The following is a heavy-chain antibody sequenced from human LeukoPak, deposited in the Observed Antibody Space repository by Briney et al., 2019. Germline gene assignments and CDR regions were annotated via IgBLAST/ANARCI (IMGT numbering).Heavy chain of an antibody. Sequence: PSETLSLTCAVYGGSFSGYYWSWIRQPPGKGREWIGEIKHSGRTNYNPSPKSRVTIPVDTSKNQFSLKLSSVTAADTAVYYCARKFRGYYDSTRRYYFDYWGQGTLVTVSS. CDR3: ARKFRGYYDSTRRYYFDY. CDR1: GGSFSGYY. V-gene: IGHV4-34*01. J-gene: IGHJ4*02. CDR2: IKHSGRT. D-gene: IGHD3-22*01.